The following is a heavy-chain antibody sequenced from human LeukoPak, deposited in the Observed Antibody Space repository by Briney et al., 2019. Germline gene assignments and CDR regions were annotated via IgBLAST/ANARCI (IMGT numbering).Heavy chain of an antibody. V-gene: IGHV3-64D*06. Sequence: GGSLRLSCSASGFTSSSSAMHWVRQAPGKGLEYVSAISNDGGSTYYADSVKGRFTISRDNSKNTLFLQMGSLRAEDSALYYCVKGGCAYCRGGDYLDCWGQGTLVTVSS. CDR2: ISNDGGST. CDR1: GFTSSSSA. D-gene: IGHD2-15*01. CDR3: VKGGCAYCRGGDYLDC. J-gene: IGHJ4*02.